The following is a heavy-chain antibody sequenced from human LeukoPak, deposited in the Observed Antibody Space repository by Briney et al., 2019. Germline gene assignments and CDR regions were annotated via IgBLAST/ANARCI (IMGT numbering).Heavy chain of an antibody. CDR2: ISGSGGST. Sequence: GGSLRLSCAASGFTFSSYAMSWVRQAPGKGLEWVSAISGSGGSTYYADSVKGRFTISRDKSKNTLYLQMNSLRAEDTAVYYCAKDIRRIVVVPAAILPFDYWGQGTLVTVSS. V-gene: IGHV3-23*01. CDR3: AKDIRRIVVVPAAILPFDY. D-gene: IGHD2-2*01. J-gene: IGHJ4*02. CDR1: GFTFSSYA.